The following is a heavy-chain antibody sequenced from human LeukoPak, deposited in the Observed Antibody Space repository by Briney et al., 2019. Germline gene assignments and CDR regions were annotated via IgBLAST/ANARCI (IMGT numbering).Heavy chain of an antibody. CDR3: GRDWGEPGGGGDY. V-gene: IGHV4-59*12. D-gene: IGHD3-16*01. CDR1: GGSISSYY. Sequence: SETLSLTCTVSGGSISSYYWSWIRQPPGKGLEWIWYIYYSGSTNYNPSLKSRVTISVDTSKNQFSLKLSSVTAADTAVYYFGRDWGEPGGGGDYWGQGTLVTVSS. J-gene: IGHJ4*02. CDR2: IYYSGST.